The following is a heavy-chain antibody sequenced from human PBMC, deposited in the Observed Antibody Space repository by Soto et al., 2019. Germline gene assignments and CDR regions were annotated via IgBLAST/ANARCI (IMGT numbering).Heavy chain of an antibody. Sequence: SETLSLTCTVSGGSISSSSYYWGWIRQPPGKGLEWIGSIYYSGNTYYNPSLKSRVTISVDTSKNQFSLKLSSVTAADTAVYYCARGYGRNFDYWGQGTLVTVSS. CDR1: GGSISSSSYY. V-gene: IGHV4-39*07. CDR2: IYYSGNT. J-gene: IGHJ4*02. CDR3: ARGYGRNFDY. D-gene: IGHD5-18*01.